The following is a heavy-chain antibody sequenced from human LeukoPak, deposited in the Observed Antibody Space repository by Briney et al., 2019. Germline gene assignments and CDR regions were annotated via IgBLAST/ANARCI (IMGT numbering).Heavy chain of an antibody. CDR2: VYRGGNT. D-gene: IGHD6-19*01. CDR3: AKASRQAAVASPLDY. Sequence: GGSLRLSCAVFGISVSGSYMSWVRQAPGEGLEWVALVYRGGNTYYADSVKGRFTISRDNSKDTLFLQMNSLKADDTAVYYCAKASRQAAVASPLDYWGQGTLVTVSS. J-gene: IGHJ4*02. V-gene: IGHV3-66*01. CDR1: GISVSGSY.